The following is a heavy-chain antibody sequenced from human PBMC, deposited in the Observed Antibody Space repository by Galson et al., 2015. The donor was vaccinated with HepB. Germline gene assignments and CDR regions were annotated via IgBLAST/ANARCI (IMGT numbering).Heavy chain of an antibody. CDR2: ITDSGSTT. V-gene: IGHV3-11*01. Sequence: LRLSCAASGFPFTDFYMSWIRQAPGKGQEWISYITDSGSTTYYTDAVKGRFTISRDNAEKSMSLQMNSLRAEDTAVYYCARTSLGRFDPWGQGTLVTVSS. CDR3: ARTSLGRFDP. J-gene: IGHJ5*02. CDR1: GFPFTDFY.